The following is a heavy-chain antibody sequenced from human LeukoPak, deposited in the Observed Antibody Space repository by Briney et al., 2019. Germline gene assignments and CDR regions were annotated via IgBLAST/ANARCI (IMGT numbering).Heavy chain of an antibody. J-gene: IGHJ6*02. CDR3: AGLPYYYGSGSYSPGYYGMDV. V-gene: IGHV5-51*01. Sequence: GESLKISCKGSGYSFTSYWIGWVRQMPGKGLEWMGIIYPGDSDTRYSPSFQGQVTISADKSISTAYLQWSSLKASDTAMYYCAGLPYYYGSGSYSPGYYGMDVWGQGTTVTVSS. CDR1: GYSFTSYW. CDR2: IYPGDSDT. D-gene: IGHD3-10*01.